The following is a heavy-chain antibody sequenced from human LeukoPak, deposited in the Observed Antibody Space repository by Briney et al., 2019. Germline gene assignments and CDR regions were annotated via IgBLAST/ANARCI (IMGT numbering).Heavy chain of an antibody. CDR1: GGSFSGYY. CDR3: ATRSSNSWYYFDY. Sequence: SETLSLTCAVYGGSFSGYYWSWIRQPPGKGLEWIGEINHSGSTNYNPSLKSRVTISVDTSKNQFSLNLSSVTAADTAVYYCATRSSNSWYYFDYWGQGTLVTVSS. V-gene: IGHV4-34*01. CDR2: INHSGST. D-gene: IGHD6-13*01. J-gene: IGHJ4*02.